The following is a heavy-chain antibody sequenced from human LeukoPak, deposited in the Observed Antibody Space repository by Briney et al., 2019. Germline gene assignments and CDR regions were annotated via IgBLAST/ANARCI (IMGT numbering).Heavy chain of an antibody. J-gene: IGHJ6*02. V-gene: IGHV3-11*05. D-gene: IGHD2-15*01. CDR1: GFTFSDYY. Sequence: GGSLRLSCAASGFTFSDYYMSWIRQAPGKGLEWVSYISSSSSYTNYAHSVKGRFTISRDNAKNSLYLQMNSLRAEDTAVYYCARDFRYCSGGSCYPPYGMDVWGQGTTVTVSS. CDR2: ISSSSSYT. CDR3: ARDFRYCSGGSCYPPYGMDV.